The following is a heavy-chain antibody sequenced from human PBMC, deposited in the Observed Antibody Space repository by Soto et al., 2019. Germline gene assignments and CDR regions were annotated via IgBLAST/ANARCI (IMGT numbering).Heavy chain of an antibody. CDR2: ISASGAST. V-gene: IGHV3-23*01. Sequence: EVQLLESGGGLVQPGESLSLSCAASGFTFSSYAMNWVRQAPGKGLDWVSGISASGASTYHADSVKGRFTISGDNSKNTLNLEMNGLRAEDTAVYSCAKELLDYYDRYGYYGPYHACHACRQGRMVTAS. J-gene: IGHJ3*01. CDR1: GFTFSSYA. CDR3: AKELLDYYDRYGYYGPYHACHA. D-gene: IGHD3-22*01.